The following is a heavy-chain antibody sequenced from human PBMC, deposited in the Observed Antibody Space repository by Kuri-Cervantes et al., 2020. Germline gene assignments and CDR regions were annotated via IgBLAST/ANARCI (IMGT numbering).Heavy chain of an antibody. V-gene: IGHV1-69*13. D-gene: IGHD2-2*01. CDR2: IIPIFSTP. J-gene: IGHJ5*02. CDR1: GGTFSSYA. CDR3: ARELEDIVVVPAAP. Sequence: SVKVSCKASGGTFSSYAITWVRQAPGQGLEWMGGIIPIFSTPNYAQKFQGRLTITADEFTSIAYMQLSSLRSEDTAVYYCARELEDIVVVPAAPWGQGTLVTVSS.